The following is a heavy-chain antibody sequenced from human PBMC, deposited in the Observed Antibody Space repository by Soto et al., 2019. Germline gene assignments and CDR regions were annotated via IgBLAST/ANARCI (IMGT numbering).Heavy chain of an antibody. CDR1: GFTFSSYA. D-gene: IGHD2-15*01. J-gene: IGHJ5*02. CDR2: ISGSGGST. CDR3: AKDSVSSVVVVAAAYNWFDP. Sequence: GGSLRLSCAAAGFTFSSYAMSWVRQAPGKGLEWVSAISGSGGSTYYADSVKGRFTISRDNSKNTLYLQMNSLRAEDTAVYYCAKDSVSSVVVVAAAYNWFDPWGQGTLVTVS. V-gene: IGHV3-23*01.